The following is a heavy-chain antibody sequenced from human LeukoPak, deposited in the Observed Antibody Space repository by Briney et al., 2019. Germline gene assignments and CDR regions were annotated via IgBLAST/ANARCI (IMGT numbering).Heavy chain of an antibody. D-gene: IGHD3-10*01. CDR2: INPSGGST. CDR1: GYTFTSYY. Sequence: ASVKVSCKASGYTFTSYYMHWVRQAPGQGLEWMGIINPSGGSTSYAQKFQGRVTMTRDTSASTAYMELSSLRSEDTAVYYCARDLGEGESGSPEYYFDYWGQGTLVTVSS. J-gene: IGHJ4*02. CDR3: ARDLGEGESGSPEYYFDY. V-gene: IGHV1-46*01.